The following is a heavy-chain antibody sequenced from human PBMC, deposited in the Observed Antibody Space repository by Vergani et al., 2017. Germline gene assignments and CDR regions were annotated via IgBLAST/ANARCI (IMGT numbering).Heavy chain of an antibody. CDR1: GGSFSGYY. V-gene: IGHV4-34*01. J-gene: IGHJ4*02. CDR3: ARGVPAAMGMTTVTRYFDY. D-gene: IGHD2-2*01. Sequence: QVQLQQWGAGLLKPSETLSLTCAVYGGSFSGYYWSWIRQPPGKGLEWIGEINHSGSTNYNPSLKSRVTISVDTSKNQFSLKLSSVTAADTAVYYCARGVPAAMGMTTVTRYFDYWGQGTLVTVSS. CDR2: INHSGST.